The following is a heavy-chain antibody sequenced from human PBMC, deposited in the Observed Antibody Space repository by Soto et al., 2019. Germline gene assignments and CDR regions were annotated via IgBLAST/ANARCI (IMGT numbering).Heavy chain of an antibody. CDR2: ISGSGGST. CDR1: GFTFISYA. CDR3: AKVEVRGVIYYYYGMDV. V-gene: IGHV3-23*01. J-gene: IGHJ6*02. Sequence: GSLRLSCAASGFTFISYAISCVRHSACKWLEWVSAISGSGGSTYYADSVKGRFTISRDNSKNTLYLQMNSLRAEDTAVYYCAKVEVRGVIYYYYGMDVWGQGTTVTVSS. D-gene: IGHD3-10*01.